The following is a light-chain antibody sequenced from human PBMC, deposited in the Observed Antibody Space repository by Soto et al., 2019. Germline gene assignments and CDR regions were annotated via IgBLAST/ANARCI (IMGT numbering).Light chain of an antibody. Sequence: EIVMTQSPVTLSVSPGERATLSCRASQSVSYNLAWYQHRPGQAPRLLMYGASNRATGIPDRFSGTGSGTDFTLTISRLEPEDFAVYYCQQYGSSPYTFGLGTRLEIK. V-gene: IGKV3-20*01. CDR1: QSVSYN. CDR2: GAS. J-gene: IGKJ5*01. CDR3: QQYGSSPYT.